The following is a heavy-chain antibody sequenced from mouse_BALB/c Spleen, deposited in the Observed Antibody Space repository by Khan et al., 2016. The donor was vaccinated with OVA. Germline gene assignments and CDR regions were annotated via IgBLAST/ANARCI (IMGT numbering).Heavy chain of an antibody. CDR1: GYTFTSYT. Sequence: VQLQQSGAELTRPGASVKMSCKASGYTFTSYTMHWVKQRPGQGLEWIGHINPGSGYTNYNQKFKDQSTLTADKSSSTAYMQLSSLTSEDSAVSYWAREGAYYRSDGWFAYWGQGTLVTVST. D-gene: IGHD2-14*01. CDR3: AREGAYYRSDGWFAY. CDR2: INPGSGYT. J-gene: IGHJ3*01. V-gene: IGHV1-4*01.